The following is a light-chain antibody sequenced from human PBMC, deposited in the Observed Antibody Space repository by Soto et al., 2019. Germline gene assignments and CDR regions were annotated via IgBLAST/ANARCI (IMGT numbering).Light chain of an antibody. CDR3: QSYDSSLSASYV. CDR2: GNT. CDR1: SSNIGAGYE. J-gene: IGLJ1*01. V-gene: IGLV1-40*01. Sequence: QSVLTQPPSVSGAPGQRVTISCTGSSSNIGAGYEVHWYQHLPGKAPKLLIYGNTNRPSGVPDLFSGSKSGTSASLAITGLQAEDEADYYCQSYDSSLSASYVFGGGTKLTVL.